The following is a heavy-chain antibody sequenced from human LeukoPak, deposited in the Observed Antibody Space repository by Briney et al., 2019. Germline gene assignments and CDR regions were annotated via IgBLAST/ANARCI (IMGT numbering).Heavy chain of an antibody. CDR2: IIPIFGTA. CDR1: GYTFTSYA. D-gene: IGHD3-22*01. V-gene: IGHV1-69*13. J-gene: IGHJ4*02. CDR3: ARRNHDSSGYYEYYFDY. Sequence: SVKVSCKASGYTFTSYAISWVRQAPGQGLEWMGGIIPIFGTANYAQKFQGRVTITADESTSTAYMELSSLRSEDTAVYYCARRNHDSSGYYEYYFDYWGQGTLVTVSS.